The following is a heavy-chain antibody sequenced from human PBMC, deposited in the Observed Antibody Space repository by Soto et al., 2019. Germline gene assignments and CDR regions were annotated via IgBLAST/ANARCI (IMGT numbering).Heavy chain of an antibody. CDR2: ISGSGSST. D-gene: IGHD6-6*01. V-gene: IGHV3-23*01. Sequence: QAPGKGLEWVSFISGSGSSTYYADSVKGRFTISRGNPKNTLYLQMNSLRAEDAAVYYCVREASSSGLHLDHWGRGTLVTVSS. CDR3: VREASSSGLHLDH. J-gene: IGHJ4*02.